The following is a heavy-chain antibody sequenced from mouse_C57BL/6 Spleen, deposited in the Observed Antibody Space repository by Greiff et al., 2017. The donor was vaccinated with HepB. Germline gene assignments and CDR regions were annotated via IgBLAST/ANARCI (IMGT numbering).Heavy chain of an antibody. Sequence: QVQLQQSGAELVRPGASVTLSCKASGYTFTDYEMHWVKQTPVHGLEWIGAIDPETGGTAYNQKFKGKAILTADKSSSTAYMELRSLASEDSAVYYCTRKGAIDYWGQGTSVTVSS. CDR2: IDPETGGT. CDR1: GYTFTDYE. J-gene: IGHJ4*01. CDR3: TRKGAIDY. V-gene: IGHV1-15*01.